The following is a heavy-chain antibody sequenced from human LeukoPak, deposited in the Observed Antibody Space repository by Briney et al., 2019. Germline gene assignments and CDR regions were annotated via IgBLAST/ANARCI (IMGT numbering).Heavy chain of an antibody. CDR2: IKSKIDGGTT. D-gene: IGHD1-14*01. J-gene: IGHJ4*02. CDR3: LSGIY. V-gene: IGHV3-15*07. Sequence: PGGSLRLSCAASGFTFSNAWMNWVSQAPGKGLEWVGRIKSKIDGGTTDYAAPVKGRFTISRDDSKNTLYLQMNSLKTEDTAVYYCLSGIYWGQGTLVTVSS. CDR1: GFTFSNAW.